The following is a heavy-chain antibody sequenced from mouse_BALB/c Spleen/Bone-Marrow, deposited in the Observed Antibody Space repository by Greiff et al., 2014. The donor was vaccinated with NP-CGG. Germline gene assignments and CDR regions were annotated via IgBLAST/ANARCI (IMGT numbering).Heavy chain of an antibody. Sequence: VQLQQSGAELVKPGASVKLSCTASGFNIKATYMHWVKPRPEQGLEWIGRIDPANGNTKYDPKFQGKATITADTSSNTAYLQLSSLTSEDTAVYYCARYYYGSSYFDYWGQGTTLTVSS. CDR3: ARYYYGSSYFDY. CDR1: GFNIKATY. J-gene: IGHJ2*01. CDR2: IDPANGNT. V-gene: IGHV14-3*02. D-gene: IGHD1-1*01.